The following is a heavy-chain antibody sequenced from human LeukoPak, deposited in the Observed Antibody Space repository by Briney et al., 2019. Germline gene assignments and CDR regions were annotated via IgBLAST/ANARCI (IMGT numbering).Heavy chain of an antibody. D-gene: IGHD6-13*01. CDR2: IYPGDSDT. J-gene: IGHJ5*02. CDR1: GYSFTSYQ. V-gene: IGHV5-51*01. CDR3: ARQTSYSSSWYRGNWFDP. Sequence: GESLKISCKGSGYSFTSYQIGWVRQMPGKGLEWMGIIYPGDSDTRYSPSFQGQVTISADKSISTAYLQWSSLKASDTAMYYCARQTSYSSSWYRGNWFDPWGQGTLVTVSS.